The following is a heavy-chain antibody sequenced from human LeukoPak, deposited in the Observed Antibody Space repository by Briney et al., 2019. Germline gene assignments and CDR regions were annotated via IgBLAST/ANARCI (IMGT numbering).Heavy chain of an antibody. CDR1: GGSFSGYY. Sequence: PSETLSLTCAVYGGSFSGYYWSWIRQPPGKGLEWIGEINHSGSTNYNPSPKSRVTISVDTSKNQFSLKLSSVTAADTAVYYCAKDVGKWESLHFFDYWGQGTLVTVSS. CDR2: INHSGST. CDR3: AKDVGKWESLHFFDY. D-gene: IGHD1-26*01. V-gene: IGHV4-34*01. J-gene: IGHJ4*02.